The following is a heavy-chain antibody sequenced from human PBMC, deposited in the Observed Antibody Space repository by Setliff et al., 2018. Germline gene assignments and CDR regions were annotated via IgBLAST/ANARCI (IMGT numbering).Heavy chain of an antibody. CDR3: ARDRKEVVISPSQAAFDI. CDR2: IYYTGTT. V-gene: IGHV4-39*02. D-gene: IGHD3-22*01. Sequence: PSETLSLTCTVSGGSVSSTSYYWGWIRQPPGKGLEWIGTIYYTGTTYYSPSLKSRVTISVDTSKNQFSLRLTSVTAADTAIYYCARDRKEVVISPSQAAFDIWGQGTMVTVSS. J-gene: IGHJ3*02. CDR1: GGSVSSTSYY.